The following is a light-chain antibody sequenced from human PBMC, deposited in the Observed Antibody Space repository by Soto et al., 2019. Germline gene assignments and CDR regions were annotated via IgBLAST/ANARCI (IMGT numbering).Light chain of an antibody. V-gene: IGKV1-33*01. J-gene: IGKJ1*01. CDR1: QDISNS. CDR2: DAS. CDR3: QQYNSYSWT. Sequence: DIHITHSPSSLSASVGDGVTITCQASQDISNSLNWYQQKPGKAPKLLIYDASNLETGVPSRFSGSGSGTDFTFTISSLQPDDFATYYCQQYNSYSWTFGQGTKVDIK.